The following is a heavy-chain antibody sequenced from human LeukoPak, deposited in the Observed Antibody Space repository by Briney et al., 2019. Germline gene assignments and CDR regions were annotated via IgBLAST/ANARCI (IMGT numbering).Heavy chain of an antibody. D-gene: IGHD1-1*01. J-gene: IGHJ5*02. V-gene: IGHV4-59*01. Sequence: KPSETLSLTCTVSADSLRDYYWNWIRQSPGKGLEWIGYIYYTGNTNYNPSLKSRVTLSVDTSSKQFSLQMTSVTAADTAVYYCVRGSTGAFDPWGQGILVSVSS. CDR2: IYYTGNT. CDR3: VRGSTGAFDP. CDR1: ADSLRDYY.